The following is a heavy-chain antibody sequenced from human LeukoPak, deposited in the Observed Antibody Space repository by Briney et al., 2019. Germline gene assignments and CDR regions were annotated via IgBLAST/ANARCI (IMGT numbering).Heavy chain of an antibody. CDR1: GFTFSSYA. J-gene: IGHJ4*02. CDR3: ARDRVPSVLRFLEWSRFDY. CDR2: ISYDGSNK. D-gene: IGHD3-3*01. Sequence: GGSLRLSCAASGFTFSSYAMHWVRQAPGKGLEWVAVISYDGSNKYYADSVKGRFTISRDNSKNTLYLQMNSLRAEDTAVYYCARDRVPSVLRFLEWSRFDYWDQGTLVTVSS. V-gene: IGHV3-30-3*01.